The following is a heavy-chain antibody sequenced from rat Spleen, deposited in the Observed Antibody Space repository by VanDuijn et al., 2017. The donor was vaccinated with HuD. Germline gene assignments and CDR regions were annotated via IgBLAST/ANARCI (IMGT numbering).Heavy chain of an antibody. J-gene: IGHJ3*01. CDR1: GFSLTSYH. V-gene: IGHV2-43*01. CDR2: IWTGGGT. D-gene: IGHD1-9*01. Sequence: QVQLKESGPGLVQPSQTLSLACTVSGFSLTSYHVHWVRQSSGKGLEWMAVIWTGGGTEYNSALKSRLSISRDTSKSQVFLKIYSLQTEDTAIYFCTREGHTMDRATYWFAYWGQGTLVTVSS. CDR3: TREGHTMDRATYWFAY.